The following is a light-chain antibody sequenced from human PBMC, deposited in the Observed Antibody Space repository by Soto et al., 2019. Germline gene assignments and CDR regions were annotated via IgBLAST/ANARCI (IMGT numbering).Light chain of an antibody. J-gene: IGLJ2*01. V-gene: IGLV3-21*04. Sequence: SYELTQPPSVSVAPGETARIPCGGNNIGTKNVHWYQQKPGQAPVLVIYYDDDRPSEIPERFSGSNSGNAATLTISRVEAGDEADYYCQVWAEISDRVVFGGGTKLTVL. CDR2: YDD. CDR3: QVWAEISDRVV. CDR1: NIGTKN.